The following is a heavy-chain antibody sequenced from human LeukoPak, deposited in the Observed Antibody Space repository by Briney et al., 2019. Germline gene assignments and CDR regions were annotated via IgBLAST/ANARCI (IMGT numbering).Heavy chain of an antibody. D-gene: IGHD4-17*01. CDR3: ASGATVTTVFDY. V-gene: IGHV1-69*13. J-gene: IGHJ4*02. Sequence: GASVKVSCKASGGTFSSYAISWVRQAPGQGLEWMGGIIPIFGTANYTQKFQGRVTITADESTSTAYMELSSLRSEDTAVYYCASGATVTTVFDYWGQGTLVTVSS. CDR2: IIPIFGTA. CDR1: GGTFSSYA.